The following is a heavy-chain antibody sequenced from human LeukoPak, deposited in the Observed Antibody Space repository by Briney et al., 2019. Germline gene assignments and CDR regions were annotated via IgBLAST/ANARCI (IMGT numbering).Heavy chain of an antibody. CDR1: GFTFGAYW. V-gene: IGHV3-21*01. CDR3: ARGVVTAIRVRYFDY. J-gene: IGHJ4*02. Sequence: GGSLRLSCAASGFTFGAYWMTWVRQAPGKGLEWVSSIVSSPSTYIYYADSVKGRFTISRDNAKNSLYLQMNSLRAEDTAVYYCARGVVTAIRVRYFDYWGQGTLVTVSS. CDR2: IVSSPSTYI. D-gene: IGHD2-21*02.